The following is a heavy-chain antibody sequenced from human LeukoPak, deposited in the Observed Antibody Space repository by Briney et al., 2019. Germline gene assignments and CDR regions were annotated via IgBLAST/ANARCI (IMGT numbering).Heavy chain of an antibody. J-gene: IGHJ6*04. CDR1: GSTFSTYW. Sequence: GGSLRLSCAASGSTFSTYWMHWVRQAPGKGLVWVSRISSDGSSTIYADSVKGRFTISRDNAKNTLYLQMNSLRAEDTAVHYCARDDIVATISQVPYGMDVWGKGTTVTVSS. V-gene: IGHV3-74*01. CDR2: ISSDGSST. D-gene: IGHD5-12*01. CDR3: ARDDIVATISQVPYGMDV.